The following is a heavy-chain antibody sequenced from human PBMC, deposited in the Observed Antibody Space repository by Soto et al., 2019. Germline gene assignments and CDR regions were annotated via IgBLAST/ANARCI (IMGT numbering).Heavy chain of an antibody. CDR2: ISNSGSS. Sequence: QVQLQESGPGLVKPSETLSLTCTVSGGSVSSYYWCWIRQPPGKGLEWIGYISNSGSSNYKPSLQNRVPMSTDKAKNQFSLKKGSATAPDTAAYYCARHLSCGYGRLDFWGQGTLVTVSS. CDR3: ARHLSCGYGRLDF. V-gene: IGHV4-59*08. CDR1: GGSVSSYY. D-gene: IGHD5-12*01. J-gene: IGHJ4*02.